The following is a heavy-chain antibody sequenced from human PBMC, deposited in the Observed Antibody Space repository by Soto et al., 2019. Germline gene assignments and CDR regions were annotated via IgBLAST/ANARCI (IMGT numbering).Heavy chain of an antibody. CDR3: ARHYSSGSRNWSKFDY. CDR1: GGSINSSSYF. J-gene: IGHJ4*02. CDR2: IYYSGST. Sequence: SETLSLTCSVSGGSINSSSYFWGWVRQPPGKGLEWIGSIYYSGSTYYNPSLRSRVTISVDTSKNQFSLKLSSVTAADTAVFYCARHYSSGSRNWSKFDYWGQGTLVTVSS. V-gene: IGHV4-39*01. D-gene: IGHD6-19*01.